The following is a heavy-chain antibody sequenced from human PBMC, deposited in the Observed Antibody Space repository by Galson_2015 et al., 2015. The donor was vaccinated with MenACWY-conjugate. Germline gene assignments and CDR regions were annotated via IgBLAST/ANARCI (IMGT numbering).Heavy chain of an antibody. J-gene: IGHJ1*01. CDR1: GFTFSTYS. D-gene: IGHD6-13*01. CDR3: AKDAIAGITLTPLRIPFQR. CDR2: INGGSSTI. V-gene: IGHV3-48*01. Sequence: LRLSCAASGFTFSTYSLTWVRQAPGKGLEWVSYINGGSSTIYYADSVKGRFTISRDNSKNTLYLEMNSLRAEDTAIYYCAKDAIAGITLTPLRIPFQRWGQGTLVAVSS.